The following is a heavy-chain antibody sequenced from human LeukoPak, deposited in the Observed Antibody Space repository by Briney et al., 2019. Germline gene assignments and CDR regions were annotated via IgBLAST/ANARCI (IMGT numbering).Heavy chain of an antibody. V-gene: IGHV3-7*03. CDR3: ARDKSAGADTGSSFYY. Sequence: QPGGSLRLSCAASGFTFSNYWMTWVRQAPGKGLKWVASIKQDGSEKYYVDSVKGRFTFSRDNAKNSLYLQMDSLRAEDTAVYYCARDKSAGADTGSSFYYWGQGALVTVSS. CDR1: GFTFSNYW. J-gene: IGHJ4*02. CDR2: IKQDGSEK. D-gene: IGHD3-10*01.